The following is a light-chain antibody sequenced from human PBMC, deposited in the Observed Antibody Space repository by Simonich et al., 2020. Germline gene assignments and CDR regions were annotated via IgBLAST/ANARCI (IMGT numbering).Light chain of an antibody. J-gene: IGKJ3*01. CDR3: QQYYSTPFT. CDR1: QRVLYSSNNKNY. CDR2: WAS. Sequence: DIVMTQAPDSLAVSMGERATINCKSSQRVLYSSNNKNYLDWDQQKPGQPPKLLIYWASTRESGCPDRFSGSGSGTDFTLTISSLQAEDVAVYYCQQYYSTPFTFGPGTKVDIK. V-gene: IGKV4-1*01.